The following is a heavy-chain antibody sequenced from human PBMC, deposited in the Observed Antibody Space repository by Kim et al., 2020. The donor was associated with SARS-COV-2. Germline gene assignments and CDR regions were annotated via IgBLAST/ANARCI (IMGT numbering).Heavy chain of an antibody. J-gene: IGHJ4*02. Sequence: SETLSLTCTASDTSISSYYWTWIRQPPGKGLEWIGYIYYTGSTNYNPSLKSRVTISIDTTKTQFSMKLTSVTTADTALYYCARGESSSWYAKWGQGTLVTVSS. D-gene: IGHD6-13*01. CDR2: IYYTGST. CDR3: ARGESSSWYAK. V-gene: IGHV4-59*13. CDR1: DTSISSYY.